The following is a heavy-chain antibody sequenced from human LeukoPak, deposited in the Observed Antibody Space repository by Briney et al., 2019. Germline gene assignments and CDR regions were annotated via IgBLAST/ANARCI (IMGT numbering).Heavy chain of an antibody. Sequence: GGSLRLSCTVSGFTLSSYEMSWIRQAPGKGLEWVSVIYSGGSTYYADSAKGRFTISRDNSKNTLYLQMNSLRAEDTAVYYCARYGSGSYQIGYYFDYWGQGTLVTVSS. CDR3: ARYGSGSYQIGYYFDY. CDR2: IYSGGST. D-gene: IGHD3-10*01. J-gene: IGHJ4*02. CDR1: GFTLSSYE. V-gene: IGHV3-66*01.